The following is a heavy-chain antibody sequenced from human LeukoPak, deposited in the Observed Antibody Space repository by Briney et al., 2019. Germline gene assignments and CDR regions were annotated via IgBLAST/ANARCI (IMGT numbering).Heavy chain of an antibody. D-gene: IGHD6-13*01. V-gene: IGHV4-34*01. CDR3: ARGSMAAAGNNWFDP. Sequence: PSETLSLTCAVYGGSFSGYFRSWIRQPPGKGLEWIGEINHSGSTNYNPSLKSRVSISVDTSKNQFSLKLSSMTAADTAVYYWARGSMAAAGNNWFDPWGQGTLVTVSS. CDR2: INHSGST. CDR1: GGSFSGYF. J-gene: IGHJ5*02.